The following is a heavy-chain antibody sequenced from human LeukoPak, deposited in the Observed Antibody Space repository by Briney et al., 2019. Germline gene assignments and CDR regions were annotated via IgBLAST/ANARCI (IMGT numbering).Heavy chain of an antibody. CDR2: NSSSSSYT. CDR1: DDPISSYY. V-gene: IGHV3-11*05. D-gene: IGHD1-26*01. J-gene: IGHJ6*02. Sequence: LSLTCTVSDDPISSYYWSWIRQAPAKGLEWVSLNSSSSSYTNYADSVKGRFTISRDNPENSLHPQVHSLSSEDPAVCFFARDGKADKVGATKQAGYYGMDVWGQGTTVTVSS. CDR3: ARDGKADKVGATKQAGYYGMDV.